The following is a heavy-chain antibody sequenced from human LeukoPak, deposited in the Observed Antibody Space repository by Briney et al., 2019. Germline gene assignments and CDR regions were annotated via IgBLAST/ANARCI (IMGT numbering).Heavy chain of an antibody. V-gene: IGHV1-24*01. Sequence: ASVKVSCKVSGYTLTELSMHWVPQAPGKGLEWMGGFDPEVDETIYAQKFQGRVTMTEDTSTDTAYMELSSLRSEDTAVYYCATIYCSGGSCYSVAWFDPWGQGTLVTVSS. J-gene: IGHJ5*02. D-gene: IGHD2-15*01. CDR2: FDPEVDET. CDR3: ATIYCSGGSCYSVAWFDP. CDR1: GYTLTELS.